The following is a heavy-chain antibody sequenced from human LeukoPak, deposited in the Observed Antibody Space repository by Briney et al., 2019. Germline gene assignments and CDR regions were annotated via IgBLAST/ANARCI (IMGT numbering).Heavy chain of an antibody. Sequence: SETLSLTCTVSGGSISSYYWTWIRQPPGKGLEWIGYIYYSGTTNYNPSLKSRVTISVDTSQNQFSLRLSSVTAADTAVYYCARVGGGNFYYYGMDVWGQGTTVTVSS. J-gene: IGHJ6*02. CDR2: IYYSGTT. V-gene: IGHV4-59*01. CDR3: ARVGGGNFYYYGMDV. CDR1: GGSISSYY. D-gene: IGHD2-15*01.